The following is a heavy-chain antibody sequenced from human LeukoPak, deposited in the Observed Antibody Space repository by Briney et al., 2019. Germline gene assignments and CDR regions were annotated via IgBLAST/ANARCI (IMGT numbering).Heavy chain of an antibody. V-gene: IGHV3-49*04. CDR1: GFTFGDYA. J-gene: IGHJ4*02. D-gene: IGHD2-15*01. CDR3: TRTRLLDY. CDR2: IRSKAYGGTT. Sequence: GGSLRLSCTASGFTFGDYAMSWVRQAPGKGLEWVGFIRSKAYGGTTEYAASVKGRFTVSRDDSKSIAYLQMNSLKTEDTAVYYCTRTRLLDYWGQGTLVTVSS.